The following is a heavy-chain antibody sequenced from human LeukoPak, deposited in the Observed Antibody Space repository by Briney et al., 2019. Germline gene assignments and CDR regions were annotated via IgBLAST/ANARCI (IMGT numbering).Heavy chain of an antibody. CDR1: GFTFSSYA. D-gene: IGHD1-26*01. CDR3: ARDTPYSGNDY. V-gene: IGHV3-30*04. CDR2: ISYDGSNK. Sequence: GGSLRLSCAASGFTFSSYAMHWVRQAPGKGLEWVAVISYDGSNKYYADSVKGRFTISRDNSKNTLYLQMNSLRAEDTAVYYCARDTPYSGNDYWGQGTLVTVSS. J-gene: IGHJ4*02.